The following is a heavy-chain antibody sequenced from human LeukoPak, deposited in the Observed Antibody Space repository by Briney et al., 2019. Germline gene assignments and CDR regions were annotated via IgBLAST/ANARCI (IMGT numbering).Heavy chain of an antibody. CDR2: IYYSGNT. CDR1: GGSTSSYY. Sequence: KPSETLSFTCTVSGGSTSSYYSNWIRQPPGKGLEWIGYIYYSGNTNYNPSLKSRVTISVDTSKNQFSLNLTSVTAADTAVYYCARAQQWLVPNFDYWGQGTLVTVSS. D-gene: IGHD6-19*01. CDR3: ARAQQWLVPNFDY. V-gene: IGHV4-59*01. J-gene: IGHJ4*02.